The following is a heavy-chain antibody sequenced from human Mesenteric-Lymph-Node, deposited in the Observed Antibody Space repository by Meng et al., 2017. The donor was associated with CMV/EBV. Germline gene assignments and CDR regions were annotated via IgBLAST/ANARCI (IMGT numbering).Heavy chain of an antibody. CDR2: IIPIFGTT. J-gene: IGHJ6*02. V-gene: IGHV1-69*05. D-gene: IGHD4-11*01. Sequence: SVKVSCKASGYTFTSYDINWVRQATGQGLECLGVIIPIFGTTNYAQKFQGRVTITTDESTSTAYMELSSLRSEDTAVYYCASGDYSNQYGMDVWGQGTTVTVSS. CDR3: ASGDYSNQYGMDV. CDR1: GYTFTSYD.